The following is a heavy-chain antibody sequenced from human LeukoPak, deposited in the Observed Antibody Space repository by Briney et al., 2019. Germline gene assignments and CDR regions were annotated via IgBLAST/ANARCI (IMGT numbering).Heavy chain of an antibody. CDR1: GGSISSYY. CDR3: ARDGRSYDILTPHSRGGHFAY. D-gene: IGHD3-9*01. Sequence: PSETLSLTCTGSGGSISSYYWSWIRQPPGKGLEWLGYIYYSVSTNYNPSLKSRVTISVDTSKNQFSLKLSPLPAAGPAVYYCARDGRSYDILTPHSRGGHFAYPAQQTLLTVSS. V-gene: IGHV4-59*01. CDR2: IYYSVST. J-gene: IGHJ4*02.